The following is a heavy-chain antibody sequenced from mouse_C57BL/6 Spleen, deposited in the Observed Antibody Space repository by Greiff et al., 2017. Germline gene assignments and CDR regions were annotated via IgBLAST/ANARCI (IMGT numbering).Heavy chain of an antibody. CDR1: GYTFTDYY. J-gene: IGHJ3*01. CDR3: ARGGITTTRRVFAY. Sequence: EVQLQQSGPELVKPGASVKISCKASGYTFTDYYMNWVKQSHGKSLEWIGDINPNNGGTSYNQKFKGKATLTVDKSSSTAYMELRSLTSEDSAVYYCARGGITTTRRVFAYWGQGTLVTVSA. CDR2: INPNNGGT. D-gene: IGHD2-4*01. V-gene: IGHV1-26*01.